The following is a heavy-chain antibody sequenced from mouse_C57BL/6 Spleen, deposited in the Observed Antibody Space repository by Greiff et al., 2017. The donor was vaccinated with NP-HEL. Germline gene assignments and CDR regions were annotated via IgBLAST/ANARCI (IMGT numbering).Heavy chain of an antibody. CDR3: TRQGLHYYGSSYAMDY. J-gene: IGHJ4*01. D-gene: IGHD1-1*01. V-gene: IGHV6-6*01. Sequence: DVMLVESGGGLVQPGGSMKLSCAASGFTFSDAWMDWVRQSPEKGLEWVAEIRNKANNHATYYAESVKGRFTISRDDSKSSVYLQMNSLRAEDTGIYYCTRQGLHYYGSSYAMDYWGQGTSVTVSS. CDR2: IRNKANNHAT. CDR1: GFTFSDAW.